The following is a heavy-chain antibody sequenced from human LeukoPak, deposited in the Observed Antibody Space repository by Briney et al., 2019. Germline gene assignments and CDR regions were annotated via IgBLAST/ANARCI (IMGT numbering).Heavy chain of an antibody. J-gene: IGHJ4*02. CDR2: IYPDDSDT. CDR1: GYTFPYYW. CDR3: ARLRSSSWYTVDY. Sequence: GESLKISCKGSGYTFPYYWIAWGRQMPGKDLEWMGIIYPDDSDTRYNPSFQGLVTISADKSITTAYPPWSSLKASDTAMYYCARLRSSSWYTVDYWGQGTLVTVSS. D-gene: IGHD6-13*01. V-gene: IGHV5-51*01.